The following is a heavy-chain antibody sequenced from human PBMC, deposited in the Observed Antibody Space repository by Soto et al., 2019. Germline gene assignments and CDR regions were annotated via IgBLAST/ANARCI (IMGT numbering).Heavy chain of an antibody. CDR2: MYNTGST. D-gene: IGHD2-21*02. Sequence: SETLSLTCTVSGGSISGYYWSWIRRPPGKGLEWIGYMYNTGSTVYNPSYKSRVTISVDTSKNQFSLKLNSVNAENTAVYYCARDLWGYCGTDCYPLDVWGQGTTVT. CDR1: GGSISGYY. J-gene: IGHJ6*02. V-gene: IGHV4-59*01. CDR3: ARDLWGYCGTDCYPLDV.